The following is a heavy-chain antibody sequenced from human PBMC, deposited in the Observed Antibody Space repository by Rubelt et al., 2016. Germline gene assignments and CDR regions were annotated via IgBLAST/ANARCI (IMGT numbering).Heavy chain of an antibody. Sequence: AASGFTFRSYGMNWVRQAPGKGLEWVASLNPDSRDIYYGDSAKGRFTISRDNAKNSLYLQMSSLRPEDTAVYYCTRDRAYSRFDYWGQGTLVTVSS. CDR2: LNPDSRDI. CDR1: GFTFRSYG. J-gene: IGHJ4*02. V-gene: IGHV3-7*01. D-gene: IGHD3-22*01. CDR3: TRDRAYSRFDY.